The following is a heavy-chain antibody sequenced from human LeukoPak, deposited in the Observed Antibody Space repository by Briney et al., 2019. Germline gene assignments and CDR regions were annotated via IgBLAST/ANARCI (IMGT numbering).Heavy chain of an antibody. V-gene: IGHV1-18*01. D-gene: IGHD6-13*01. Sequence: ASVKISCKASGYTFTSYGISWVRQAPGQGLEWMGWISAYNGNTNYAQKLQGRVTMTTDTSTSTAYMELRSLRSDDTAVYYCARLEYSSSWYYYYGVDVWGQGTTVTVSS. CDR3: ARLEYSSSWYYYYGVDV. CDR1: GYTFTSYG. J-gene: IGHJ6*02. CDR2: ISAYNGNT.